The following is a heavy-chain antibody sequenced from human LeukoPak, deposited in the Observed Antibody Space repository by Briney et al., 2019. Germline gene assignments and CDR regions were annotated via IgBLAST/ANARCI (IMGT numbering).Heavy chain of an antibody. D-gene: IGHD2-2*01. CDR3: ARERSPAAKLGWFDP. CDR2: INHSGST. CDR1: GGSFSGYY. Sequence: SETLSLTCAAYGGSFSGYYWNWIRQPPGKGLEWLGEINHSGSTNYNPSLKSRVTISVDTSKNQFSLKLSSVTAADTAVYYCARERSPAAKLGWFDPWGQGTLVTVSS. J-gene: IGHJ5*02. V-gene: IGHV4-34*01.